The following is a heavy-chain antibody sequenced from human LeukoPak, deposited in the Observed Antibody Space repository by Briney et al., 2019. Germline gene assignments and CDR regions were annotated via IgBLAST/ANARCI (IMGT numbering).Heavy chain of an antibody. CDR3: ARRFDS. J-gene: IGHJ4*02. CDR1: GFTFSSFE. CDR2: ISSSVSTI. V-gene: IGHV3-48*03. Sequence: GGSLSLSCAASGFTFSSFEMNWVRQAPGKGLEWVSYISSSVSTINYADSVKGRFTIPRDNAKNSLYPQMNRLRAEDTAVYYCARRFDSWDQGALVTVSS.